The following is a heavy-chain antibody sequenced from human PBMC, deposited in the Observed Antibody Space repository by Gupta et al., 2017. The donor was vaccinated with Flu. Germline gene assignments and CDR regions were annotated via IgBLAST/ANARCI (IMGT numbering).Heavy chain of an antibody. Sequence: APGKGLEWVSGISWGSGSIGYADSVKGRFTISRDNAKNSLYLQMNSLRAEDTALYYCAKDTGYYYDSSSALGYWGQGTLVTVSS. J-gene: IGHJ4*02. CDR2: ISWGSGSI. D-gene: IGHD3-22*01. CDR3: AKDTGYYYDSSSALGY. V-gene: IGHV3-9*01.